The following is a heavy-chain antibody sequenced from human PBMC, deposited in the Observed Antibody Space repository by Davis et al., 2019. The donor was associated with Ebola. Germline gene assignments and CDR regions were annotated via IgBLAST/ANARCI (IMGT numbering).Heavy chain of an antibody. J-gene: IGHJ4*02. CDR1: GFTFSSYA. D-gene: IGHD3-10*01. CDR2: MYGNTNI. CDR3: ARGVLRVIPCDY. Sequence: PGGSLRLSCAASGFTFSSYAMSWVRQAPGKGLEWVSFMYGNTNIYYADSVRGRFTISRDNSKNTLYLQMNTLRAEDTAVYYCARGVLRVIPCDYWGQGTLVTVSS. V-gene: IGHV3-23*05.